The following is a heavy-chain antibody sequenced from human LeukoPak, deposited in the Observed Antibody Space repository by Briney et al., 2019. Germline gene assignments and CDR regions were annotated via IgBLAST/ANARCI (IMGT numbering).Heavy chain of an antibody. CDR2: ISYDGSNK. Sequence: GGSLRLSCAASGFTFSSYAMHWVRQAPGKGLEWVAVISYDGSNKYYADSVKGRFTISRDNSKNTLYLQMNSLRAEDTAVYYCARDSRRARDSGYDYYYYYYMDVWGKGTTVTVSS. J-gene: IGHJ6*03. V-gene: IGHV3-30-3*01. CDR1: GFTFSSYA. D-gene: IGHD5-12*01. CDR3: ARDSRRARDSGYDYYYYYYMDV.